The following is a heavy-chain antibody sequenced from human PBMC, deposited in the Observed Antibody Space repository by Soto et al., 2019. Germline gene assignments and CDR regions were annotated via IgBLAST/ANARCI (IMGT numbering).Heavy chain of an antibody. V-gene: IGHV1-69*13. Sequence: QVQLVQSGAEVKKPGSSVTVSCKSSGGTFGNSAISWVRQAPGQGLEWMGGIIPIFPTPAYAQKFQGRVTITADEATSTAYMEVTSLRSEDTAVYYCARDKDMLQSGGNDYYAMDVWGQGTTVTVSS. CDR1: GGTFGNSA. CDR3: ARDKDMLQSGGNDYYAMDV. J-gene: IGHJ6*02. CDR2: IIPIFPTP. D-gene: IGHD1-1*01.